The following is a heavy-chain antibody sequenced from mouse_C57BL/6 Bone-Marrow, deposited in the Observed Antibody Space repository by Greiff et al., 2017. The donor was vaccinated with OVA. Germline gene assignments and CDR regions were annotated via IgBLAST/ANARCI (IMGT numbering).Heavy chain of an antibody. J-gene: IGHJ2*01. CDR3: TTYRY. V-gene: IGHV14-4*01. CDR1: GFNIKDDY. CDR2: IDPENGYT. Sequence: VHVKQSGAELVRPGASVKLSCTASGFNIKDDYMHWVKERPEQGLEWIGWIDPENGYTEYASKFQGKATITADTSSNTVYLHLSSLTSEDTAVYYCTTYRYWGQGTTLTVSS.